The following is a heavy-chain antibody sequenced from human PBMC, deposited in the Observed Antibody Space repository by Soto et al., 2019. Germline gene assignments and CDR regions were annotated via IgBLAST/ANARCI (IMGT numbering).Heavy chain of an antibody. V-gene: IGHV3-33*01. CDR3: ARGGPVDN. CDR2: VYHDGSKE. Sequence: QVQLVESGGGVVQPGRSLRLSCEASGFTFSDYGMNWVRQAPGKGLEWVAIVYHDGSKEYYAESVRGRFSISRDNSKNTLYLQMNSLRVEDTAVYFCARGGPVDNWGQGARVTVSS. CDR1: GFTFSDYG. J-gene: IGHJ4*02.